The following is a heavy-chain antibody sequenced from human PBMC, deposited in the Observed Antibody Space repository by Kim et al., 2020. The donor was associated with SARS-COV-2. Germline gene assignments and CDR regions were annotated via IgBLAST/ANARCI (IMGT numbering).Heavy chain of an antibody. D-gene: IGHD5-18*01. CDR2: IGTAGDT. J-gene: IGHJ3*02. CDR1: GFTFSSYD. CDR3: ARAQNVDTAMVDAFDI. Sequence: GGSLRLSCAASGFTFSSYDMHWVRQATGKGLEWVSAIGTAGDTYYPRSVKGRFTISRENAKNSLYLQMNSLRAGDTAVYYCARAQNVDTAMVDAFDIWGQGTMVTVSS. V-gene: IGHV3-13*01.